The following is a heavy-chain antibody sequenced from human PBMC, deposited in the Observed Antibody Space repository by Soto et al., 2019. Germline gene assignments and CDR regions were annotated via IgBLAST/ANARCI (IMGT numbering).Heavy chain of an antibody. Sequence: QVQLVQAGAEGKKPGASVKVSWKGSGYTFTSYAMHWVRQAPGQRLEWMGWVKAGNGNTKYSQKFQGRVTITRDTSSSTAYMELSSLRSEDTAVYYCARDVGATGDWGQGTLVTVSS. CDR2: VKAGNGNT. V-gene: IGHV1-3*01. CDR1: GYTFTSYA. CDR3: ARDVGATGD. J-gene: IGHJ4*02. D-gene: IGHD1-26*01.